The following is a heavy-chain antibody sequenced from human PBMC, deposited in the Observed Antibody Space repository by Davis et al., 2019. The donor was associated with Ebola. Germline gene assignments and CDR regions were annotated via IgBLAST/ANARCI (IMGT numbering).Heavy chain of an antibody. J-gene: IGHJ5*02. V-gene: IGHV3-9*01. CDR3: ARGISLFDP. Sequence: SLKISCAASGFTFDDYAMHWVRQAPGKGLEWVSGITWNSGSIGYADSVKGRFTISRDNAKNSLYLQMNSLRAEDTAVYYCARGISLFDPWGQGTLVTVSS. CDR1: GFTFDDYA. CDR2: ITWNSGSI. D-gene: IGHD2/OR15-2a*01.